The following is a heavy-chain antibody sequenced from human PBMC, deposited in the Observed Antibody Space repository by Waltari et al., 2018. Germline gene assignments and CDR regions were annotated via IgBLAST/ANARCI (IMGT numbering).Heavy chain of an antibody. D-gene: IGHD7-27*01. CDR1: GGSISSYY. CDR3: ARATWGYYYMDV. Sequence: QVQLQESGSGLVKPSETLSLTCTVSGGSISSYYWNWIRQPPGKGLEWIGYIYYSGSTNYNHSLKGRGTISLDTSKYQFSLKLSSVTAADTAVDDCARATWGYYYMDVWGKGTTVTVSS. V-gene: IGHV4-59*01. J-gene: IGHJ6*03. CDR2: IYYSGST.